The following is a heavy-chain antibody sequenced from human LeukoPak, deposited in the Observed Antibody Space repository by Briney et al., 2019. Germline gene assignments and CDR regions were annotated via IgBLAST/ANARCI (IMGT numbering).Heavy chain of an antibody. J-gene: IGHJ4*02. CDR1: GFTFSSYA. CDR2: ISYDGSNK. D-gene: IGHD5-18*01. CDR3: AKNTLRLPFDY. V-gene: IGHV3-30*04. Sequence: GGSLRLSCAASGFTFSSYAMHWVRQAPGKGLEWVAVISYDGSNKYYADSVKGRFTISRDNSKNTLYLQMNSLRAEDTAVYYCAKNTLRLPFDYWGQGTLVTVSS.